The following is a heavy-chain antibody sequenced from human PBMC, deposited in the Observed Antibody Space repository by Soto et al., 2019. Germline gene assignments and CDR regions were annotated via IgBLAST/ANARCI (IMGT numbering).Heavy chain of an antibody. D-gene: IGHD7-27*01. CDR1: GFTFINYA. Sequence: VQVLESGGGLVQPGGSLRLSCAGSGFTFINYAMNWVRQAPGKGLEWVSSISGGGDAAFFPDSVRGRFTISRDNSKNTVTLQMNSLGVDDTAVHYCARKILGSTTRPNYWYFNLWGRGTLVTVSS. V-gene: IGHV3-23*01. J-gene: IGHJ2*01. CDR2: ISGGGDAA. CDR3: ARKILGSTTRPNYWYFNL.